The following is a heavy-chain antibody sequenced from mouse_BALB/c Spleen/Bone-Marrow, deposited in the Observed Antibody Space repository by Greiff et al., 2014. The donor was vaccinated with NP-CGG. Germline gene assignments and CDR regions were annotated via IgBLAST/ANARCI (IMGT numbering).Heavy chain of an antibody. Sequence: VQLKESGTVLARPGAAVKMSCKASGYTFSNYWMHWIKQRPGQGLEWIGTIHPGNSDTTYNQKFKGKAKLTAVTSTSTAYMELSSPTNEDSAVYYCTTLARNNFDYWGQGTTLTVSS. CDR1: GYTFSNYW. CDR3: TTLARNNFDY. D-gene: IGHD3-1*01. J-gene: IGHJ2*01. CDR2: IHPGNSDT. V-gene: IGHV1-5*01.